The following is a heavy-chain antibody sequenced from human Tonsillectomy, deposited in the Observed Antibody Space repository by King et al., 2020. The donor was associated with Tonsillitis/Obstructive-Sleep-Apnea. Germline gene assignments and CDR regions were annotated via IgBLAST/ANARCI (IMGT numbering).Heavy chain of an antibody. D-gene: IGHD4-11*01. CDR2: IYPGDCDT. CDR3: AEVDYSSYTYYIDV. J-gene: IGHJ6*03. V-gene: IGHV5-51*01. Sequence: VQLVESEAEVKKPGESLKISCKGSGYSFTTYWIVWVRQMAGKGLEWMGIIYPGDCDTRYSPSFQGQVIISADKSISTAYMQWSSLKASDTAMYYCAEVDYSSYTYYIDVWGKGTSVTVSS. CDR1: GYSFTTYW.